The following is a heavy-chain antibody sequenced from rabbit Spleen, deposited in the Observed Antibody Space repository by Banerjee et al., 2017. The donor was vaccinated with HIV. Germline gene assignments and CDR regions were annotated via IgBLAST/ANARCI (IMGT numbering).Heavy chain of an antibody. J-gene: IGHJ3*01. V-gene: IGHV1S45*01. CDR3: TIATMTMVITGL. Sequence: QEQLEESGGDLVKPEGSLTLTCTASGFSFSSSDYMCWVRQAPGKGLEWISCIAGSSSGFTYSATWAKGRFTISKTSSTTVTLQVTSLTAADTATYFCTIATMTMVITGLWGQGTLVTVS. CDR2: IAGSSSGFT. CDR1: GFSFSSSDY. D-gene: IGHD2-1*01.